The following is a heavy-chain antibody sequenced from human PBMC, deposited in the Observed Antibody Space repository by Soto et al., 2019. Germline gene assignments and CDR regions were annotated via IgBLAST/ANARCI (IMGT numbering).Heavy chain of an antibody. CDR2: TYYRSKWYN. J-gene: IGHJ5*01. D-gene: IGHD2-8*01. V-gene: IGHV6-1*01. CDR3: ARLIGNSWLDS. CDR1: GGSVSTNSAT. Sequence: SQTLSLTCAISGGSVSTNSATWDWIRHSPSRGLEWLGRTYYRSKWYNDYAVSVEGRITINPDTSNNQVSLQLNSVTPDDTAVYYCARLIGNSWLDSWGQGTLVTVSS.